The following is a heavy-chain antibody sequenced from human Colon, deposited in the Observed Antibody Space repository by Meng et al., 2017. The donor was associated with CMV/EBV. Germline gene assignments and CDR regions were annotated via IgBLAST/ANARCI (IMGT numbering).Heavy chain of an antibody. D-gene: IGHD1-26*01. Sequence: QVQVVQSGAEVEKPVASGKVSCKPSGGTFRSYAISWVRQAPGQGLEWMGGIIPIFGTANYAQKFQGRVTITADESTSTAYMELSSLRSEDTAVYYCARDIDSAEGYWGQGTLVTVSS. CDR3: ARDIDSAEGY. V-gene: IGHV1-69*12. J-gene: IGHJ4*02. CDR1: GGTFRSYA. CDR2: IIPIFGTA.